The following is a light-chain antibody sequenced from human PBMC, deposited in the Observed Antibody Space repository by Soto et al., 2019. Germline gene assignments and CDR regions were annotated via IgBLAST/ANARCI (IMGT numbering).Light chain of an antibody. CDR1: SSDVGGYNY. Sequence: QSVLTQPASVSGSPGQSITISCTGTSSDVGGYNYVSWYQQHPGKAPKLMIYEVSNRPSGVSNRFSGSKSGNTASLTISGIQAEDEADYYCSSYTSSSTVVVGGGTKVTVL. CDR3: SSYTSSSTVV. V-gene: IGLV2-14*01. J-gene: IGLJ2*01. CDR2: EVS.